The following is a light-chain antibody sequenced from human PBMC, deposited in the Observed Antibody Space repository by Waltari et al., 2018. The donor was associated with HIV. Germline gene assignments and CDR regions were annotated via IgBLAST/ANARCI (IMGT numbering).Light chain of an antibody. V-gene: IGLV2-23*02. Sequence: QSALTQPASVSGSPGQSITISCTGTSSNVGSYNLVSWYQQHPGKAPKLMIYEVSKRPEGVSNRFSASKSANTASLTSSGLQAEDEADYYCCSYAGSNTHVFGTGTKVTVL. CDR1: SSNVGSYNL. CDR2: EVS. CDR3: CSYAGSNTHV. J-gene: IGLJ1*01.